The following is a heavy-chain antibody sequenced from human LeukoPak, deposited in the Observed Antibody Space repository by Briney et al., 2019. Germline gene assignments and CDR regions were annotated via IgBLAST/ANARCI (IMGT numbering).Heavy chain of an antibody. CDR3: ARGDY. CDR1: GGSFNSYV. CDR2: MNSNSGNT. J-gene: IGHJ4*02. V-gene: IGHV1-8*01. Sequence: EASVKVSCKASGGSFNSYVITWVRQAPGQGLEWVGWMNSNSGNTGYGQKFQGRITLTRDTAISTAYMELTSLRYEDTAVYYCARGDYWGQGTLVTVSS.